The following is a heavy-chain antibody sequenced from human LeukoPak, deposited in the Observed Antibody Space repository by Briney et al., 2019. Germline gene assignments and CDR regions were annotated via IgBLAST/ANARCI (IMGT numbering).Heavy chain of an antibody. D-gene: IGHD2-21*02. CDR3: AKIVVVVTASPDY. J-gene: IGHJ4*02. V-gene: IGHV3-30*02. Sequence: PGGSLRLSCAASGFTFSSYGMHWVRQAPGKGLEWVAVIWYDGSNKYYADSVKGRFTISRDNSKNTLYLQMNSLRAEDTAVYYCAKIVVVVTASPDYWGQGTLVTVSS. CDR1: GFTFSSYG. CDR2: IWYDGSNK.